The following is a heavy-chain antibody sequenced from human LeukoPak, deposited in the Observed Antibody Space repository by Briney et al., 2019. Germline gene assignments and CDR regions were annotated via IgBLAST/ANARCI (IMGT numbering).Heavy chain of an antibody. CDR3: ARDPTPYSYGRTDYFDY. J-gene: IGHJ4*02. CDR1: GFTFSSYS. Sequence: GGSLRLSCAASGFTFSSYSMNWVRQAPGKGLEWVSYISSSSSTIHYADSVKGRFTISRDNAKNSLYLQMNSLRAEDTAVYYCARDPTPYSYGRTDYFDYWGQGTLVIVSS. V-gene: IGHV3-48*04. D-gene: IGHD5-18*01. CDR2: ISSSSSTI.